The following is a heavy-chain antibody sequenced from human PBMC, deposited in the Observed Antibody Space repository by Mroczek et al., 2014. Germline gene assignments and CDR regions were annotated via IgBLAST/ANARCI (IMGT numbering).Heavy chain of an antibody. V-gene: IGHV5-51*03. J-gene: IGHJ3*02. D-gene: IGHD5-24*01. CDR1: GYRFTSYW. CDR2: IYPGDSDT. CDR3: ARGRWLQSRDAFDI. Sequence: VQLVESGAEVKKPGESLKISCKGSGYRFTSYWIGWVRQMPGKGLEWMGIIYPGDSDTRYNPSFQGQVTVSAGKSTSTAYLQWSSLKASDTAIYYCARGRWLQSRDAFDIWGQGTMVTVSS.